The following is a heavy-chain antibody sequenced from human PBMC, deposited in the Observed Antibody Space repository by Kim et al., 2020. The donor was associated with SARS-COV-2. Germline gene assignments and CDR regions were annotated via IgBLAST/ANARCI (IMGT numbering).Heavy chain of an antibody. J-gene: IGHJ4*02. D-gene: IGHD6-13*01. CDR2: ITAGDGKT. CDR3: ARGLGFAAPVDF. V-gene: IGHV1-3*01. CDR1: GDTFTRFP. Sequence: ASVKVSCKGSGDTFTRFPIHWVRQAPGKRLEWMAWITAGDGKTQYSQRFHDRVTITRDTSATIVYMELNSLKFEDTAVYYCARGLGFAAPVDFWGQGTQVTVSS.